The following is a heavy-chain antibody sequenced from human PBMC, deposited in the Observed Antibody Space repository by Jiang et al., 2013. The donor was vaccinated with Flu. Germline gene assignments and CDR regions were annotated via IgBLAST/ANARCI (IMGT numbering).Heavy chain of an antibody. CDR2: IYYSGTT. D-gene: IGHD3-16*01. Sequence: GSGLVKPSETLSLTCTVSGGSISSHYWSWLRQPPGKGLEWIGHIYYSGTTNYNPSLISRVTISVDTSKNQFSLKLSSVTSADTAVYYCARDPNPTVWGDIWGQGTMV. V-gene: IGHV4-59*11. CDR3: ARDPNPTVWGDI. CDR1: GGSISSHY. J-gene: IGHJ3*02.